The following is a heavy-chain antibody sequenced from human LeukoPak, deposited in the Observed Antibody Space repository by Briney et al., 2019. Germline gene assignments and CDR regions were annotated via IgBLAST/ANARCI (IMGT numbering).Heavy chain of an antibody. CDR3: AREPVAGHFDY. CDR2: IYYSGST. V-gene: IGHV4-59*01. D-gene: IGHD6-19*01. Sequence: PSETLSLTCTVSGGSISSYYWSWIRQPPGKGLEWIGYIYYSGSTNYNPSLKSRVTISVDTSKNQFSLKLNSVTAADTAVYYCAREPVAGHFDYWGQGSLVTVSS. CDR1: GGSISSYY. J-gene: IGHJ4*02.